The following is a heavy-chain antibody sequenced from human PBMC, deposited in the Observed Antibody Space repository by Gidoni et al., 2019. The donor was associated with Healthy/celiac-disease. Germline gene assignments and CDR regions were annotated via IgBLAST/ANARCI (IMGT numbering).Heavy chain of an antibody. J-gene: IGHJ3*02. CDR3: AKDMATGITMVRGVIIPYDAFDI. Sequence: VQLVASGGGLVQPVWFLRLPCAASGLTFDVYALHWVRQAPGKGLEWVSGISWNSGSIGYADAVKGRFTISRDNAKNSLYLQMNSLRAEDTALYDCAKDMATGITMVRGVIIPYDAFDIWGQGTMVTVSS. CDR2: ISWNSGSI. V-gene: IGHV3-9*01. D-gene: IGHD3-10*01. CDR1: GLTFDVYA.